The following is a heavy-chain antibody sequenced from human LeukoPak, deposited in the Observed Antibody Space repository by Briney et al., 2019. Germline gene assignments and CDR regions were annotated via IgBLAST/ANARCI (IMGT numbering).Heavy chain of an antibody. J-gene: IGHJ5*02. D-gene: IGHD3-9*01. CDR3: ARGDGYYDILTGYYKSNWFDP. V-gene: IGHV3-74*01. CDR1: GFPFSSYW. Sequence: GGSLRLSCAASGFPFSSYWMHWVRQAPGKGLVWVSRMNGDGSSTRYADSVKGRFTISRDNAKNSLYLQMNSLRAEDTAVYYCARGDGYYDILTGYYKSNWFDPWGQGTLVTVSS. CDR2: MNGDGSST.